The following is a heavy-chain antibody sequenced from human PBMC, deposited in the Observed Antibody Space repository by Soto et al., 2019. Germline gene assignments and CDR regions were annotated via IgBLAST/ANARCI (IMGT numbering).Heavy chain of an antibody. CDR1: GYTFTNYD. Sequence: ASVKVSCKASGYTFTNYDINWVRQATGQGLEWMGWMNPNSGNTGYAQNFQGRVTMTRNTSISTAYMELSSLRSEDTAVYYCARDVFTLYYDSSGSPQNYWGQGTLVTVSS. V-gene: IGHV1-8*01. CDR3: ARDVFTLYYDSSGSPQNY. CDR2: MNPNSGNT. J-gene: IGHJ4*02. D-gene: IGHD3-22*01.